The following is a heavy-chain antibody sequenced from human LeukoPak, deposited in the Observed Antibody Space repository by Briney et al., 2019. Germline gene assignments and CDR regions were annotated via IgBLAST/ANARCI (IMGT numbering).Heavy chain of an antibody. D-gene: IGHD2/OR15-2a*01. Sequence: GGSLRLSCATSGFTFSSYWMSWVRQAPGKGLEWVSVIYDGGSTYYADSGKGRFTISRDNSKNTLYLQMNSLRAEDTAVYYCARDNRDYYMDVWAKGTTVTVSS. V-gene: IGHV3-66*02. CDR2: IYDGGST. CDR3: ARDNRDYYMDV. J-gene: IGHJ6*03. CDR1: GFTFSSYW.